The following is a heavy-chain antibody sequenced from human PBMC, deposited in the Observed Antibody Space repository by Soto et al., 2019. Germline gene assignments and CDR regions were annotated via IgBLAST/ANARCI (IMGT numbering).Heavy chain of an antibody. CDR1: GYTFTCYA. V-gene: IGHV1-3*01. D-gene: IGHD6-13*01. CDR2: INAGNGNT. Sequence: ASVKVSCKASGYTFTCYAMYWVRQAPGQRLEWMGWINAGNGNTKYSQKFQGRVTITRDTSASTAYMELSSLRSEDTAVYYCARGIAAAATRVASWGQGTLVTVSS. J-gene: IGHJ4*02. CDR3: ARGIAAAATRVAS.